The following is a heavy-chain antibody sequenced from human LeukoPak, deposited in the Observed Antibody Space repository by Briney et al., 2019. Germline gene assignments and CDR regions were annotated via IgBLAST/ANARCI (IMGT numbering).Heavy chain of an antibody. V-gene: IGHV1-2*02. CDR3: ARDPSYYDFWSLYYFDY. CDR1: GYTFTSYG. CDR2: INPNSGGT. Sequence: ASVKVSCKASGYTFTSYGISWVRQAPGQGLEWMGWINPNSGGTNYAQKFQGRVTMTRDTSISTAYMELSRLRSDDTAVYYCARDPSYYDFWSLYYFDYWGQGTLVTVSS. J-gene: IGHJ4*02. D-gene: IGHD3-3*01.